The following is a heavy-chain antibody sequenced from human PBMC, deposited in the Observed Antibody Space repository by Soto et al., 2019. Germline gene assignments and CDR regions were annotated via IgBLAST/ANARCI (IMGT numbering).Heavy chain of an antibody. J-gene: IGHJ4*02. Sequence: GGSLRLSCAASGFTFSSYWMSWVRQAPGKGLEWVANIKQDGSEKYYVDSVKGRFTISRDNAKNSLYLQMNSLRAEDTAVYYCASSDRGSSSWYFYYFDDWGQGTLVTVSS. CDR3: ASSDRGSSSWYFYYFDD. V-gene: IGHV3-7*01. CDR1: GFTFSSYW. CDR2: IKQDGSEK. D-gene: IGHD6-13*01.